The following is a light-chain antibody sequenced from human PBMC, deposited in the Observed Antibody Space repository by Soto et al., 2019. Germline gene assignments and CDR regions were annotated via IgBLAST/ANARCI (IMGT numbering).Light chain of an antibody. CDR3: QQYNNWPPVLT. CDR1: QSVSSN. Sequence: EIVMTQSPATLSVSPGERATLSCRASQSVSSNLAWYQQKPGQAPRLLIYGASTRATGIPARFGGSGSGTEFTLTISSLQSEDFAVYSCQQYNNWPPVLTFGQGTKVDI. V-gene: IGKV3-15*01. J-gene: IGKJ1*01. CDR2: GAS.